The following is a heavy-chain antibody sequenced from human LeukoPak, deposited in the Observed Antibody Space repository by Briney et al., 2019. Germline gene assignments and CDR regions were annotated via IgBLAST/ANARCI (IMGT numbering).Heavy chain of an antibody. CDR3: AKWGCSGDNCYPFDY. J-gene: IGHJ4*02. V-gene: IGHV3-7*03. D-gene: IGHD2-15*01. Sequence: GGSLRLSCAASGVTFSNYWMTLGRQAPGKGLEWVASIKQDGSEKYYVDSVKGRFTISRNNSKTTLYLQMTSLRAEDTAIYYCAKWGCSGDNCYPFDYWGQGTLVTVSS. CDR1: GVTFSNYW. CDR2: IKQDGSEK.